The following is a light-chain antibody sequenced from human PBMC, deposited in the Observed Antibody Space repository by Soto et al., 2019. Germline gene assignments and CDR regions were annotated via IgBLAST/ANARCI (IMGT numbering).Light chain of an antibody. CDR1: QSVLYSSNNKNY. J-gene: IGKJ2*01. CDR3: QQYYSTPH. Sequence: DIVMTQSPDSLAVSLGERATINCKSSQSVLYSSNNKNYLAWYQQKPGQPPKLLIYWASTRESGVPDRFSGSGSGTDFTLTISSQQAEDVAVYYCQQYYSTPHFGQGTKLDIK. CDR2: WAS. V-gene: IGKV4-1*01.